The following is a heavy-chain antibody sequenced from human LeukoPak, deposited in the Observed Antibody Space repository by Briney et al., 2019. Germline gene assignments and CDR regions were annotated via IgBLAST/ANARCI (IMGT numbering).Heavy chain of an antibody. CDR1: GGSISRYY. CDR3: ARAYYDFWSGPTPFDY. V-gene: IGHV4-59*01. Sequence: PSETLSLTCTVSGGSISRYYWSWIRQTPGKGLEWIGYIYYTGSTNYNPSLRSRVTISVDTSKNQFSLNVSSVTAADTAVYYCARAYYDFWSGPTPFDYWGQGTLVTVSS. J-gene: IGHJ4*02. D-gene: IGHD3-3*01. CDR2: IYYTGST.